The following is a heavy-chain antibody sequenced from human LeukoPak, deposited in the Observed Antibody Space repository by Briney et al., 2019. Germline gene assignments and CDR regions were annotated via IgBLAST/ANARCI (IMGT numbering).Heavy chain of an antibody. CDR3: ARDASDIVVVPAAVGPFDL. J-gene: IGHJ4*02. CDR1: GFTFSSYA. CDR2: ISGNGVST. V-gene: IGHV3-64*01. Sequence: GGSLRLSCAASGFTFSSYAMYWVRRTPGKGLEYVSVISGNGVSTHYATSVKGRFTISKDNSKNTLYLQMGSLRAEDMAVYYCARDASDIVVVPAAVGPFDLWGQGTLVTVSS. D-gene: IGHD2-2*01.